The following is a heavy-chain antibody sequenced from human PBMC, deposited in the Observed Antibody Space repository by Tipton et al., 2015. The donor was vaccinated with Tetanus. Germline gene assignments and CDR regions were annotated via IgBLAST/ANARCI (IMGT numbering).Heavy chain of an antibody. D-gene: IGHD1-14*01. Sequence: QSGPEVKKPGASVKVSCKASGYTFTRHYMHWVRQAPGQGLEWMGIINPSGGSTTYAQKFQGRVTMTRDTSASTVYMELSSLRSEDTAVYYCASTTEPGDYYGMDVWGQGTAVTVSS. CDR1: GYTFTRHY. V-gene: IGHV1-46*01. J-gene: IGHJ6*02. CDR2: INPSGGST. CDR3: ASTTEPGDYYGMDV.